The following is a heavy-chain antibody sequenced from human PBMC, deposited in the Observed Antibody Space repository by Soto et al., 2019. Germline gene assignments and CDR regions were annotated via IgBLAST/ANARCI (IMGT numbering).Heavy chain of an antibody. CDR3: ARGLTMVWIEY. Sequence: PSETLSLTCTVSGGSISSGGYYWSWIRQHPGKGLEWIGYIYYSGSTYYNPSLKSRVTISVDTSKNQFSLKLSSVTAADTAVCYCARGLTMVWIEYWGQGTLVTVSS. CDR1: GGSISSGGYY. D-gene: IGHD3-10*01. CDR2: IYYSGST. V-gene: IGHV4-31*03. J-gene: IGHJ4*02.